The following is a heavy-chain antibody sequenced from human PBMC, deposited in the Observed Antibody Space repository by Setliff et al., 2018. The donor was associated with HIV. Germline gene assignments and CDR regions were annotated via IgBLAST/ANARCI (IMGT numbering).Heavy chain of an antibody. Sequence: ASVKVSCKASGYIFTNYAMQWVRQAPGQGLEWMGWINTGNGSTKYSQKFQGRVTIGRDTFASTAYMYLSSLRSEDTAVYYGARPDSRWYARGRDPLYGMDVWGQGTTVTVSS. CDR3: ARPDSRWYARGRDPLYGMDV. CDR1: GYIFTNYA. CDR2: INTGNGST. J-gene: IGHJ6*02. V-gene: IGHV1-3*04. D-gene: IGHD6-13*01.